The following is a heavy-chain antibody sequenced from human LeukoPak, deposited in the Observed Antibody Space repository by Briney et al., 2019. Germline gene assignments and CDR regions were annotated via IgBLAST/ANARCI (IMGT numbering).Heavy chain of an antibody. J-gene: IGHJ4*02. D-gene: IGHD5-24*01. Sequence: GGSLRLSCAASGFTFSDYSLNWVRQAPGKGLEGISYIGIDSGNTNYADSVKGRFTICGDKAKNSLYLQMNSLRVEDTAVYYCARDYKYAFDNWGQGTLVTVSS. CDR1: GFTFSDYS. CDR3: ARDYKYAFDN. CDR2: IGIDSGNT. V-gene: IGHV3-48*01.